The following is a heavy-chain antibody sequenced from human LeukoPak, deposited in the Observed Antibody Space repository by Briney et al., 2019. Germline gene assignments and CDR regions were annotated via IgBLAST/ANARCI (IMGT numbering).Heavy chain of an antibody. V-gene: IGHV1-69*01. J-gene: IGHJ2*01. D-gene: IGHD2-21*02. Sequence: ASVKVSCKASGGTFSSYAISWVRQAPGQGLEWMGGIIPIFGTANYAQKFQGRVTITADESTSTAYMEPSSLRSEDTAVYYCAPTYCGGDCYSKYWYFDLWGRGTLVTVSS. CDR2: IIPIFGTA. CDR3: APTYCGGDCYSKYWYFDL. CDR1: GGTFSSYA.